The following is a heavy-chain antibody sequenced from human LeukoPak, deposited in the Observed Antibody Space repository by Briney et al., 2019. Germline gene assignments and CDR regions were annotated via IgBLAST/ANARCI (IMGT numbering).Heavy chain of an antibody. CDR1: GFTYSSYW. D-gene: IGHD1-26*01. Sequence: GGSLRLSCAASGFTYSSYWMSWVRQAPGKGLEWVANIKQDGSEKYYVDSVKGRFTISRDNAKNSLYLQMNSLRVEDTAVYYCAREGIVPDWFDPWGQGTLVTVSS. CDR3: AREGIVPDWFDP. V-gene: IGHV3-7*01. CDR2: IKQDGSEK. J-gene: IGHJ5*02.